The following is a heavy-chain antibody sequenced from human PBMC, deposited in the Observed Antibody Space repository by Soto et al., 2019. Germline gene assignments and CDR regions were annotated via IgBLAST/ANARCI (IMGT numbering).Heavy chain of an antibody. D-gene: IGHD1-26*01. CDR1: GGSISSGGYY. Sequence: QVQLQESGPGLVKPSQTLSLTCTVSGGSISSGGYYWSWIRQHPGKGLEWIGYIYYSGSTYYNPSLKSRVTISVDTSKNQFSLKLSSVTAADTAVYYCARAGVATGAYYYGMDVWGQGTTVTVSS. CDR3: ARAGVATGAYYYGMDV. CDR2: IYYSGST. J-gene: IGHJ6*02. V-gene: IGHV4-31*03.